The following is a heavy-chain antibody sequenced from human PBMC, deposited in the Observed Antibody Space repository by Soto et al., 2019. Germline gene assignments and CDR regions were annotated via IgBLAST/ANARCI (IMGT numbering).Heavy chain of an antibody. CDR3: ARPQTYKKYGASFYAVNV. D-gene: IGHD1-26*01. CDR1: GGSITSNANY. J-gene: IGHJ6*02. V-gene: IGHV4-39*01. Sequence: QLQLQESGPGLVKPSETLSLTCSVSGGSITSNANYWAWFRQPPGRGLEWIGSIYYDGSTYYNPSLKYRAPISADTSKNQFSLKVSSVTDAYTAVYYSARPQTYKKYGASFYAVNVWGRGTTVTVSS. CDR2: IYYDGST.